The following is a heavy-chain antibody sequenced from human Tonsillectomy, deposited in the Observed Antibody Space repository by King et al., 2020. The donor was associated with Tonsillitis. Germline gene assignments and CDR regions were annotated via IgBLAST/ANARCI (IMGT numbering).Heavy chain of an antibody. J-gene: IGHJ4*02. Sequence: VQLVESGGGLVQPGGSLRLSCSASGFTFSSYAMHWVRQAPGKGLEYVSAISSNGGSTYYADSVKGRFTISRDNSKNTLYLQMSSLRAEDTAVYYCVKDQSPGMSGPRGIAAAGSDWGQGTLVTVSS. CDR2: ISSNGGST. CDR1: GFTFSSYA. V-gene: IGHV3-64D*06. CDR3: VKDQSPGMSGPRGIAAAGSD. D-gene: IGHD6-13*01.